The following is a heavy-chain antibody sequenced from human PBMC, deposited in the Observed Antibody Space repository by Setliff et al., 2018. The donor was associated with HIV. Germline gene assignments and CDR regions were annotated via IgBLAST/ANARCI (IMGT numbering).Heavy chain of an antibody. Sequence: SETLSLTCTVSGGSISSNSYYWGWIRQPPGKGLEWIGSIYYSGSTSYNPSLKSRVTISVDTSKNQFSLRLSSVTAADTAVYYCAREGARHYGSGRYHSWFDPWGQGTLVTVSS. CDR3: AREGARHYGSGRYHSWFDP. J-gene: IGHJ5*02. CDR1: GGSISSNSYY. CDR2: IYYSGST. V-gene: IGHV4-39*07. D-gene: IGHD3-10*01.